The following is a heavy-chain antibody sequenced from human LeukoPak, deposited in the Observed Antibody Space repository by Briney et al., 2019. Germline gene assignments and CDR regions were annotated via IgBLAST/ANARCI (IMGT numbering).Heavy chain of an antibody. D-gene: IGHD3-22*01. V-gene: IGHV4-38-2*02. Sequence: PSETLSLTCAVSGYSISSGYFWAWIRQPPGNGLEWIGSISHSGSSYSKPSLKSRVIISVDTSNNQFSLKLTSVTAADTATYYCARDGYYYDGSFEYWGQGVRVAVSS. CDR1: GYSISSGYF. CDR3: ARDGYYYDGSFEY. CDR2: ISHSGSS. J-gene: IGHJ4*02.